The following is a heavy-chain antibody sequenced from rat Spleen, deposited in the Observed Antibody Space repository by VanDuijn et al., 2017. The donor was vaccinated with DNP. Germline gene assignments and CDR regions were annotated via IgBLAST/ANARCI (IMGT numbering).Heavy chain of an antibody. Sequence: EVQLVESGGGLAQPGRSMKLSCAASGFSFSSFPMAWVRQAPTKGLEWVATISGSGGNTYYRDSVKGRFTISRDNAQSTLDLQMNSLRSEDTATYYCIRRTVVTGAMDAWGQGTAVAVSS. CDR2: ISGSGGNT. D-gene: IGHD1-1*01. V-gene: IGHV5-46*01. CDR3: IRRTVVTGAMDA. J-gene: IGHJ4*01. CDR1: GFSFSSFP.